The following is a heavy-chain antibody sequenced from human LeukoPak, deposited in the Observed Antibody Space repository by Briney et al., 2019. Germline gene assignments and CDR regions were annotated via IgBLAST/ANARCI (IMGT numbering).Heavy chain of an antibody. CDR2: IWYDGSNK. J-gene: IGHJ6*02. CDR1: GFTFSSYG. CDR3: ARGTAGCSSTSCYYYYGMDV. D-gene: IGHD2-2*01. V-gene: IGHV3-33*01. Sequence: GGSLRLSCPASGFTFSSYGMHGVRQAPGRGRAWVAVIWYDGSNKYYADSVKGGFTISRDSSKNTLYLQMNSLRAEDTAVYYCARGTAGCSSTSCYYYYGMDVWGQGTTVTVSS.